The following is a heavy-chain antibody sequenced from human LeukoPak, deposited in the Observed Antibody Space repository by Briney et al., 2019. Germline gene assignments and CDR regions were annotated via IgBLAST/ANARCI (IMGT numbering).Heavy chain of an antibody. CDR3: ATQNHPHYDFWSGYSTYYYYYGMDV. Sequence: QPGRSLRLSCAASGFTFSSYGMHWVRQAPGKGLEWVAVIWYDGSNKYYADSVKGRFTISRDNSKNTLYLQMNSLRAEDTAVYYCATQNHPHYDFWSGYSTYYYYYGMDVWGQGTTVTVSS. J-gene: IGHJ6*02. CDR2: IWYDGSNK. D-gene: IGHD3-3*01. CDR1: GFTFSSYG. V-gene: IGHV3-33*01.